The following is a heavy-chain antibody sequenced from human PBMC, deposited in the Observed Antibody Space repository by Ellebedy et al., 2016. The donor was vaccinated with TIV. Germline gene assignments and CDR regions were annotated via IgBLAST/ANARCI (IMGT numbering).Heavy chain of an antibody. Sequence: GESLKISCAASGFTFSSHSMNWVRQAPGKGLEWVSSISSISNYIYYADSVKGRFTISRDNAKNSLYLQMNSLRVEDTAVYYCARDSGWEILQGAAFDYWGQGILVTVSS. J-gene: IGHJ4*02. V-gene: IGHV3-21*06. CDR3: ARDSGWEILQGAAFDY. D-gene: IGHD4-23*01. CDR1: GFTFSSHS. CDR2: ISSISNYI.